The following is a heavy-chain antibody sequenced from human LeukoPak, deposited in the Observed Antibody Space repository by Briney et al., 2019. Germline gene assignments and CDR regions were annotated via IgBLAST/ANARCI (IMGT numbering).Heavy chain of an antibody. Sequence: PSETLSLTCIVSGDSSSSYYWSWIRQPAGKGLEWIGRLYTSGNTDYNPSLRSRLTMSVDTSKNQFSLKLRSVTAADTAVYYCARDFGWFDSWGQGTLVTVSS. J-gene: IGHJ5*01. CDR1: GDSSSSYY. CDR3: ARDFGWFDS. CDR2: LYTSGNT. V-gene: IGHV4-4*07. D-gene: IGHD3-10*01.